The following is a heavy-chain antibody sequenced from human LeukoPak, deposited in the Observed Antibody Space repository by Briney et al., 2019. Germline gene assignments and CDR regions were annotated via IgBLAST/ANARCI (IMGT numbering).Heavy chain of an antibody. V-gene: IGHV1-2*02. Sequence: GASVKVSCKASGYTFTGYYMHWVRQAPGQGLEWMGWINPNSGGTNYAQKFQGRVTMTRDTSISTAYMELSRLRSDDTAVYYCARGQITMVRGKTRTFDYWGQGTLVTVSS. D-gene: IGHD3-10*01. CDR2: INPNSGGT. CDR1: GYTFTGYY. CDR3: ARGQITMVRGKTRTFDY. J-gene: IGHJ4*02.